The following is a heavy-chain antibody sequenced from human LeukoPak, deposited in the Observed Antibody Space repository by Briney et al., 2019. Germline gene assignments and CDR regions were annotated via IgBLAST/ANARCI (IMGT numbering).Heavy chain of an antibody. J-gene: IGHJ4*02. CDR3: ARSRVTTIPNLDY. V-gene: IGHV1-2*02. Sequence: ASVKVSCKASGYTFIGYYIHWVRQAPGQGLEWMGWINPNSGATNCPQKFQGRVTMSRDTSIRTVYMDLSALTFDDTAVYFCARSRVTTIPNLDYWGQGILVTVSS. CDR1: GYTFIGYY. CDR2: INPNSGAT. D-gene: IGHD2-21*02.